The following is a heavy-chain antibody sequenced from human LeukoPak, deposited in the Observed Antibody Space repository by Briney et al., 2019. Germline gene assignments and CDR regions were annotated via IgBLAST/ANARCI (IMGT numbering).Heavy chain of an antibody. CDR1: GFTFSTYA. CDR2: ISYDGSNK. CDR3: ARDPDRYSYGYYYFDY. D-gene: IGHD5-18*01. J-gene: IGHJ4*02. Sequence: GGSLRLSCAASGFTFSTYAMHWVRQAPGKGLEWVAVISYDGSNKYYADSVKGRFTISRDNSKNTLYLQMNSLRAEDTAVYYCARDPDRYSYGYYYFDYWGQGTLVTVSS. V-gene: IGHV3-30-3*01.